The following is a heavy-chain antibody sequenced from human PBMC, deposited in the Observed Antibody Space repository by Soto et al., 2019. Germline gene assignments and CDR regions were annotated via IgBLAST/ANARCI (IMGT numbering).Heavy chain of an antibody. J-gene: IGHJ3*02. Sequence: GGSLRLSCAASGFTFSSYWMHWVRQAPGKGLVWVSRINSDGSSTSYADSVKGRFTISRDNSKNTLYLQMNSLRAEDTAVYYCAKPVTGTTSDAFEIWGQGTMVTVSS. V-gene: IGHV3-74*01. CDR3: AKPVTGTTSDAFEI. D-gene: IGHD1-7*01. CDR1: GFTFSSYW. CDR2: INSDGSST.